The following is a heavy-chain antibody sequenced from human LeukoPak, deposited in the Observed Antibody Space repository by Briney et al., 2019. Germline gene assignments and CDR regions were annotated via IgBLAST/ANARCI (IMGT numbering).Heavy chain of an antibody. D-gene: IGHD4-17*01. Sequence: LSLTCTVSGGSISSGNHYWSWVRQAPGKGLEWVSVIYSGGSTYYADSVKGRFTISRDNSKNTLYLQMNSLRAEDTAVYYCASHYGDYGFLYFDYWGQGTLVTVSS. J-gene: IGHJ4*02. V-gene: IGHV3-66*04. CDR1: GGSISSGNHY. CDR2: IYSGGST. CDR3: ASHYGDYGFLYFDY.